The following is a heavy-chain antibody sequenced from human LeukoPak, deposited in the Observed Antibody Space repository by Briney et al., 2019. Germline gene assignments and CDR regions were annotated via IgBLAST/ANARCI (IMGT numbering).Heavy chain of an antibody. CDR1: GFTVSSKY. CDR3: ARDLEATNTYYFDY. J-gene: IGHJ4*02. CDR2: LYSGGTT. V-gene: IGHV3-66*01. D-gene: IGHD1-1*01. Sequence: GGSLRLSRAASGFTVSSKYMSWVRQAPGKGLEWVSILYSGGTTSYADSVKGRFTISGDNSMNTLYLHMHSLRAEDTAVYYCARDLEATNTYYFDYWGQGTLVTVSS.